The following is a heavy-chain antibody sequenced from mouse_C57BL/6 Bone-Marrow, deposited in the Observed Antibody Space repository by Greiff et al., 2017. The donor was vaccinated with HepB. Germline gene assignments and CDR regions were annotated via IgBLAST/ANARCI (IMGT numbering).Heavy chain of an antibody. CDR3: ARHWAWFAY. D-gene: IGHD4-1*01. CDR1: GYTFTDYY. Sequence: QVHVKQSGAELVRPGASVKLSCKASGYTFTDYYINWVKQRPGQGLEWIARIYPGSGNTYYNEKFKGKATLTAEKSSSTAYMQLSSLTSEDSAVYFCARHWAWFAYWGQGTLVTVSA. J-gene: IGHJ3*01. CDR2: IYPGSGNT. V-gene: IGHV1-76*01.